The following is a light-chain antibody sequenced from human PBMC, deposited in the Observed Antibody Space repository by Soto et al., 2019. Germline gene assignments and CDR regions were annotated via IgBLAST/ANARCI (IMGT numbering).Light chain of an antibody. CDR3: QQYGSSSA. CDR2: GAS. J-gene: IGKJ1*01. V-gene: IGKV3-20*01. CDR1: QSVSSSY. Sequence: EIVLTQSPGTLSLSPGERATLSCRDSQSVSSSYLAWYQQKPCQAPRLLIYGASSRATGIPDRFSGSGSGTDFTLTISRLEPEDFAVYYCQQYGSSSAFGQGTKVDIK.